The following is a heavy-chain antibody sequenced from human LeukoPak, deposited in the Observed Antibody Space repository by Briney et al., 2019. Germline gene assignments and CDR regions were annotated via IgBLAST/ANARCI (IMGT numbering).Heavy chain of an antibody. CDR2: VKPSNGDT. Sequence: ASVKVSCKASGYNFSGHYMHWVQQAPGQGLEWMGWVKPSNGDTKYAQNFQGRVTMTRDTSTSTAYMELRSLRSDDTAVYYCARGTWEAAARPYSFDTWGQGTLVTVSS. CDR1: GYNFSGHY. J-gene: IGHJ4*02. V-gene: IGHV1-2*02. D-gene: IGHD1-26*01. CDR3: ARGTWEAAARPYSFDT.